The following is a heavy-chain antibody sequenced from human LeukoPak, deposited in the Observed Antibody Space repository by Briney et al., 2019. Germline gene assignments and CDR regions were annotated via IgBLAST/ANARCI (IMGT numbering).Heavy chain of an antibody. CDR1: GFTFNTYG. Sequence: GRSLRLSCAASGFTFNTYGMHWVRQAPGKGLQWVAAISYDGGNCWYTDSVKGRFTISRDNAKNSLYLQMSSLRVEDTALYYCAREDGFCSGGSCYQHWGQGTLVTVSS. CDR2: ISYDGGNC. V-gene: IGHV3-30*03. D-gene: IGHD2-15*01. CDR3: AREDGFCSGGSCYQH. J-gene: IGHJ1*01.